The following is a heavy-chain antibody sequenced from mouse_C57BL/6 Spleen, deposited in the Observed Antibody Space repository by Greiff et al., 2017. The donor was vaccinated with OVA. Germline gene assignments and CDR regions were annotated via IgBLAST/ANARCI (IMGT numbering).Heavy chain of an antibody. Sequence: EVQLQESGPGMVKPSQSLSLTCTVTGYSITSGYDWHWIRHFPGNKLEWMGYISYSGSTNYNPSLKSRISITHDTSKNHFFLKLNSVTTEDTATYDCARDGYGWYFDVWGTGTTVTVSS. V-gene: IGHV3-1*01. D-gene: IGHD2-14*01. CDR3: ARDGYGWYFDV. J-gene: IGHJ1*03. CDR2: ISYSGST. CDR1: GYSITSGYD.